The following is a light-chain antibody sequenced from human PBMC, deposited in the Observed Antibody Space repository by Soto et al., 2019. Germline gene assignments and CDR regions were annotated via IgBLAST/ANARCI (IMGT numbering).Light chain of an antibody. Sequence: DIQMTQSPSSLSATVGDRVTITCRASQTSGKYLNWYQQQPGKVPKLLIYDASCLQSGVPSRFSGSESGTDFTLNISNLRPEDFATYYCQQSFSIPFTFGPGTKVDIK. CDR1: QTSGKY. CDR3: QQSFSIPFT. J-gene: IGKJ3*01. CDR2: DAS. V-gene: IGKV1-39*01.